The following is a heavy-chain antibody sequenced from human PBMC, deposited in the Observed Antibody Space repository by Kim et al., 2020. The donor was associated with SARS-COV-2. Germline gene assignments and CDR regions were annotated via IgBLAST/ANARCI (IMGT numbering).Heavy chain of an antibody. Sequence: ASVKVSCKASGYTFTSYAMNWVRQAPGQGLEWMGWINTNTGNPTYAQGFTGRFVFSLDTSVSTAYLQISSLKAEDTAVYYCAREKKVTIFGVVIIAPGYMDVWGKGATVTVSS. CDR3: AREKKVTIFGVVIIAPGYMDV. CDR1: GYTFTSYA. J-gene: IGHJ6*03. V-gene: IGHV7-4-1*02. CDR2: INTNTGNP. D-gene: IGHD3-3*01.